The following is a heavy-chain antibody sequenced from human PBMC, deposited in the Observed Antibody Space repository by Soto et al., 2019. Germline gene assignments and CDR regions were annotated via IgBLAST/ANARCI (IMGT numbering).Heavy chain of an antibody. V-gene: IGHV1-46*01. D-gene: IGHD2-2*01. CDR3: VREASMSYVFDY. Sequence: QVQLVQSGAEVKKPGASVEVSCKASGYTFISYYMHWVRKAPAQGLEWMGRISPSDGVTIYAQRFQGRVTMTRDTSTSTVYMALSSLRSEDTAVYYCVREASMSYVFDYWGQGALVTGSS. CDR2: ISPSDGVT. CDR1: GYTFISYY. J-gene: IGHJ4*02.